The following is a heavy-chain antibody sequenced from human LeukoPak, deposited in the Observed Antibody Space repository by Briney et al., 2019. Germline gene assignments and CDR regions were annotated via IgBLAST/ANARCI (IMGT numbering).Heavy chain of an antibody. Sequence: PGGSLRLSCVASGFTFSSYAMHWVRQAPGKGLEWVAVISYDGSNKYYADSVKGRFTISRDNSKNTLYLQMNSLRAEDTAVYYCARDRSRISMLRGAPDAYDDAFDIWGQGTVVTVSS. D-gene: IGHD3-10*01. V-gene: IGHV3-30*04. CDR1: GFTFSSYA. J-gene: IGHJ3*02. CDR2: ISYDGSNK. CDR3: ARDRSRISMLRGAPDAYDDAFDI.